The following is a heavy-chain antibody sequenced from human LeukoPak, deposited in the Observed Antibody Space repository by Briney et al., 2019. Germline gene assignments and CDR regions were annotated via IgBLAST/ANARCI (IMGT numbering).Heavy chain of an antibody. Sequence: PSGTLSLTCAASGGSISSSNWWSWVRQPPGKGLEWIGEIYHSGSTNYNSSLKSRVTISVDKSKNQFSLKLSSVTAADTAVYYCARDGAYDDDYSNGFDYWGQGTLVTVSS. CDR1: GGSISSSNW. D-gene: IGHD4-11*01. J-gene: IGHJ4*02. CDR2: IYHSGST. CDR3: ARDGAYDDDYSNGFDY. V-gene: IGHV4-4*02.